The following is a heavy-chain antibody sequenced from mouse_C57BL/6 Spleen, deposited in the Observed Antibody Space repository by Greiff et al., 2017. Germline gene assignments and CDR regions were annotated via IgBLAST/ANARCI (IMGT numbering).Heavy chain of an antibody. Sequence: EVQLQQSGPELVKPGDSVKISCKASGYSFTGYFMNWVMQSHGKSLEWIGLINPYNGDTFYNQKFKGKATLTVDKSSSTAHMELRSLTSEDSAVYYCASSDYYCCSWYFDVWGTGTTVTVSS. D-gene: IGHD1-1*01. CDR3: ASSDYYCCSWYFDV. J-gene: IGHJ1*03. CDR2: INPYNGDT. CDR1: GYSFTGYF. V-gene: IGHV1-20*01.